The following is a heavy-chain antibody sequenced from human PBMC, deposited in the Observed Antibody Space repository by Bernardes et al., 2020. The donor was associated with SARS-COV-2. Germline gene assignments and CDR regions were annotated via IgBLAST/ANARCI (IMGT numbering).Heavy chain of an antibody. CDR3: ASQEEDLRCPSVYGMDV. Sequence: GGSLRLSCAASGFTFSSYWMHWVRQAPGKGLVWVSRINSDGSSTSYADSVKGRFTISRDNAKNTLYLQMNSLRAEDTAVYYCASQEEDLRCPSVYGMDVWGQGTTVTVSS. CDR2: INSDGSST. CDR1: GFTFSSYW. J-gene: IGHJ6*02. V-gene: IGHV3-74*01. D-gene: IGHD3-3*01.